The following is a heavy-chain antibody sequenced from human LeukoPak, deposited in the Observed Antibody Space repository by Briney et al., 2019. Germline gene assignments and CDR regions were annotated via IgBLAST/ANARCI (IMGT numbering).Heavy chain of an antibody. CDR3: ARERGGDAFDI. CDR1: GFTFSDCH. J-gene: IGHJ3*02. D-gene: IGHD2-15*01. CDR2: IWYDEDAK. V-gene: IGHV3-33*01. Sequence: GRSLRLSCAASGFTFSDCHIHGVRQAPGKGLDWVALIWYDEDAKFYADSVKGRFTISRDNSKDTLYLQMNSLGVEDTAVYYCARERGGDAFDIWGQGTMVTVSS.